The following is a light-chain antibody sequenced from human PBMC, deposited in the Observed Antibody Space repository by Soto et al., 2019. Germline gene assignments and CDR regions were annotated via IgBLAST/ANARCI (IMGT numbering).Light chain of an antibody. Sequence: EIVLTQSPGTLSLSPGERATLSCRASQSVSTSYFAWYQQKPGQAPRLLIYGASNRATGIPDTFSGSGSGTDFTLTISRLEPEDFAVYYCQQYSSSPWTFGQGTRWKS. CDR1: QSVSTSY. CDR3: QQYSSSPWT. CDR2: GAS. V-gene: IGKV3-20*01. J-gene: IGKJ1*01.